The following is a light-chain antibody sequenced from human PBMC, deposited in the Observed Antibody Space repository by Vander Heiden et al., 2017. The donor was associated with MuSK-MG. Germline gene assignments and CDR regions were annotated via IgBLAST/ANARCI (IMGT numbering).Light chain of an antibody. J-gene: IGLJ3*02. CDR3: AAWADSHNALV. CDR2: RNN. CDR1: SSNIGKNT. Sequence: QSVLTQPPSASGTPGQRVTISCSGSSSNIGKNTVNWYQQFPGTAPKLRIERNNQRPSGVPDRFSGSKAGTSASLAISGLQSEDEADDDGAAWADSHNALVFGGGTKLTVL. V-gene: IGLV1-44*01.